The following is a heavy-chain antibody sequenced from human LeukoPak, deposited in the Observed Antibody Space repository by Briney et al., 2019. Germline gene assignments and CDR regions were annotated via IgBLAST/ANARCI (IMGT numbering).Heavy chain of an antibody. V-gene: IGHV3-30*02. Sequence: GGSLRLSCAASGFTFSSYGMHWVRQAPGKGLEWVAFIRYDGSNKYYADSVKGRFTISRDNSKNTLYLQMNSPGAEDTAVYYCAKNRGYSYGMDVWGQGTTVTVSS. D-gene: IGHD5-18*01. J-gene: IGHJ6*02. CDR3: AKNRGYSYGMDV. CDR2: IRYDGSNK. CDR1: GFTFSSYG.